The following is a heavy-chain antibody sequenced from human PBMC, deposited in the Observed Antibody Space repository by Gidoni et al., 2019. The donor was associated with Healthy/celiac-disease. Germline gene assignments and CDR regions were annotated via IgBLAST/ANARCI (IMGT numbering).Heavy chain of an antibody. CDR3: ARHDAYYYDSSGYLNWFDP. CDR1: GGSISSSSYY. V-gene: IGHV4-39*01. J-gene: IGHJ5*02. CDR2: IYYSGST. Sequence: QLQLQESGPGLVKPSETLSLTCTVSGGSISSSSYYWGWIRHPPGKGLEWIGSIYYSGSTYYNPSLKSRVTISVDTSKNQFSLKLSSVTAADTAVYYCARHDAYYYDSSGYLNWFDPWGQGTLVTVSS. D-gene: IGHD3-22*01.